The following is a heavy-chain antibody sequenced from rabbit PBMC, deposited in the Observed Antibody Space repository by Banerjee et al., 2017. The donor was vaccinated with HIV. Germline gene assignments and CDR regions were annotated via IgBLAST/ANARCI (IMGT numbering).Heavy chain of an antibody. CDR2: IYAGDSGST. CDR3: ARDAGYAGSNL. D-gene: IGHD4-2*01. CDR1: GFDFSSNT. Sequence: QEQLEESGGDLVKPEGSLTLTCTASGFDFSSNTMCWVRQAPGKGLQWIACIYAGDSGSTYYANWAKGRFTISKTSSTTVTLQMTSLTAADTATYFCARDAGYAGSNLWGQGTLVTVS. V-gene: IGHV1S45*01. J-gene: IGHJ4*01.